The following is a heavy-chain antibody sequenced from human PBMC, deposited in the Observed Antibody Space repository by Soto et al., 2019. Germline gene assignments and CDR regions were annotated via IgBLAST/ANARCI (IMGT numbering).Heavy chain of an antibody. Sequence: KSSETLSLTCSVSGGSMSEYFWSWIRQSPGKGLEWIGYIYYLGSTDYNPSLKSRVTISVDTSKRRFSLRLTSVTAADTAVYYCARDGSDGSGSPYQPYGGPETQVTVST. CDR3: ARDGSDGSGSPYQPY. J-gene: IGHJ4*02. CDR2: IYYLGST. V-gene: IGHV4-59*01. CDR1: GGSMSEYF. D-gene: IGHD3-10*01.